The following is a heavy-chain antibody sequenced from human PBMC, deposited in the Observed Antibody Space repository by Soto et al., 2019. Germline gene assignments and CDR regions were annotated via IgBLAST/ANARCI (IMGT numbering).Heavy chain of an antibody. Sequence: GGSLRLSCAASGFTFSGSAMHWVRQASGKGLEWVGRIRSKANSYATAYAASVKGRFTISRDDSKNTAYLQMNSLKTEDTAVYYCTRIGIYGDYDFDYWGQGTLVTVSS. CDR1: GFTFSGSA. V-gene: IGHV3-73*01. J-gene: IGHJ4*02. CDR2: IRSKANSYAT. CDR3: TRIGIYGDYDFDY. D-gene: IGHD4-17*01.